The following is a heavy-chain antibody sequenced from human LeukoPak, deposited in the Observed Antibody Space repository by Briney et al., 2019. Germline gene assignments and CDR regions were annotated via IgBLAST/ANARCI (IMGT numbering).Heavy chain of an antibody. CDR2: IYSGGST. Sequence: GGSLRLSCAASGITFSSYEMNWVRQAPGKGLEWVSVIYSGGSTKYADSVKGRFTISRDISKNTLYLQMNNLRAEDTAVYYCASFYYNSGYGAFDIWGQGTVVTVSS. V-gene: IGHV3-53*01. D-gene: IGHD3-10*01. CDR1: GITFSSYE. J-gene: IGHJ3*02. CDR3: ASFYYNSGYGAFDI.